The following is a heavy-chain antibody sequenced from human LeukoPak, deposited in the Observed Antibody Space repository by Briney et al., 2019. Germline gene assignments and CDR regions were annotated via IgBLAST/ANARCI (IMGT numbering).Heavy chain of an antibody. D-gene: IGHD2-2*01. CDR2: IYPGDSDT. V-gene: IGHV5-51*01. CDR1: GYSFTSYW. J-gene: IGHJ4*02. Sequence: PGESLKIFCKGSGYSFTSYWIGWVRQMPGKGLEWMGIIYPGDSDTRYSPSFQGQVTISADESISTAYLQWSSLKASDTAMYYCARHSHYCSSTSCYEPFDYWGQGTLVTVSS. CDR3: ARHSHYCSSTSCYEPFDY.